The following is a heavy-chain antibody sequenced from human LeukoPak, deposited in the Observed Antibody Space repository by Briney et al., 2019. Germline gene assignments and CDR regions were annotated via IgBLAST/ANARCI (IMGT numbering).Heavy chain of an antibody. CDR2: INHSGST. J-gene: IGHJ5*02. V-gene: IGHV4-34*01. D-gene: IGHD3-10*01. Sequence: SETLSLTCAVYGGSFSGYYWSWIRQPPGKGLEWIGEINHSGSTNYNPSLKSRATISVDTSKNQFSLKLSSVTAADTAVYYCARAGSFLLLWFGELPNWFDPWGQGTLVTVSS. CDR3: ARAGSFLLLWFGELPNWFDP. CDR1: GGSFSGYY.